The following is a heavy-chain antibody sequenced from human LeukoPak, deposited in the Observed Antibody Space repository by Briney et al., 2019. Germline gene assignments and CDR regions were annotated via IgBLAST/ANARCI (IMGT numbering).Heavy chain of an antibody. D-gene: IGHD6-19*01. CDR2: ISSSSSYI. Sequence: GGSLRLSCAASGFTFSSYSMNWVRQAPGKGLEWVSSISSSSSYIYYADSVKGRFTISRDNAKNSLYLQMNSLRAEDTAVYYCASFTAVAGDAFDIWGQGTMVTVSS. CDR1: GFTFSSYS. CDR3: ASFTAVAGDAFDI. V-gene: IGHV3-21*01. J-gene: IGHJ3*02.